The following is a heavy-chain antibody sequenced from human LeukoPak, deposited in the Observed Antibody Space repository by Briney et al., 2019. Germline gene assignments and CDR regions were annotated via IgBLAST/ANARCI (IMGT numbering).Heavy chain of an antibody. CDR1: GFAFSSYV. J-gene: IGHJ4*02. V-gene: IGHV3-23*01. CDR3: AKDSYSGNFDY. D-gene: IGHD4-23*01. CDR2: ISGSGSNT. Sequence: GGSLRLSCAASGFAFSSYVMTWVRQAPGKGLEWVSAISGSGSNTYYADSVKGQFTISRDNSKNTLYLQMNSLRAEDTAVYYCAKDSYSGNFDYWGQGTLVTVSS.